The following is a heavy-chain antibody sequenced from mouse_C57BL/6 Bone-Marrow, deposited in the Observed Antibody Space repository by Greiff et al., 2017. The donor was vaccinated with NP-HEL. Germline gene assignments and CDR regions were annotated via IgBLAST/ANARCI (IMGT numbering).Heavy chain of an antibody. CDR1: GYSFTGYY. CDR2: INPSTGGT. Sequence: EVQLQQSGPELVKPGASVKISCKASGYSFTGYYMNWVKQSPEKSLEWIGEINPSTGGTTYNQKFKAKATLTVDKSSSTAYMQLKSLTSEDSAVYYCASLLSAWFAYWGQGTLATVSA. J-gene: IGHJ3*01. V-gene: IGHV1-42*01. D-gene: IGHD2-3*01. CDR3: ASLLSAWFAY.